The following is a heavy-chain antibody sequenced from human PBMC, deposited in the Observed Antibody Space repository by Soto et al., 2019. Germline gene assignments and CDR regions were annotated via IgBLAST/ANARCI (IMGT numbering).Heavy chain of an antibody. CDR1: GFTFSSYA. D-gene: IGHD1-1*01. CDR3: AKDLRGNWNPDY. Sequence: LRLSCAASGFTFSSYAMSWVRQAPGKGLEWVSAITGSGGATYYAESVKGRFTISRDNSKNTVYLQMNSLRAEDTALYYCAKDLRGNWNPDYWGQGTLVTVSS. CDR2: ITGSGGAT. J-gene: IGHJ4*02. V-gene: IGHV3-23*01.